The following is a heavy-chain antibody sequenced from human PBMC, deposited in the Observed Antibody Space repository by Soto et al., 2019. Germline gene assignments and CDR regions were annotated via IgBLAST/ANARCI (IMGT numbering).Heavy chain of an antibody. V-gene: IGHV3-23*01. CDR2: ISGGGDTT. J-gene: IGHJ4*02. CDR3: AKGRGGSGSLTPRVDF. D-gene: IGHD3-10*01. Sequence: EVQLLESGGGLVQPGGSLRLSCAASGFTFNNYAMTWVRQAPGKGLEWVSAISGGGDTTSYADSVKGRFTVSRDGSKNTLSQQMSSLRAEDTALYYCAKGRGGSGSLTPRVDFWGQGTLVTVSS. CDR1: GFTFNNYA.